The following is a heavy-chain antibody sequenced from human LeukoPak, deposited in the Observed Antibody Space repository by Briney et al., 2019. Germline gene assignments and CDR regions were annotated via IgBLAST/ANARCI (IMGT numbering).Heavy chain of an antibody. J-gene: IGHJ4*02. V-gene: IGHV1-2*02. CDR2: INPNSGGT. Sequence: GASVKVSCKASGYTFTGYYIHWVRQAPGQGLEWMGWINPNSGGTNYAQKFQGRVTMTRDTSISTAYMELSRLRSDDTAVYYCARDAGGDYDILTGYPPGFDYWGQGTLVTVSS. CDR3: ARDAGGDYDILTGYPPGFDY. D-gene: IGHD3-9*01. CDR1: GYTFTGYY.